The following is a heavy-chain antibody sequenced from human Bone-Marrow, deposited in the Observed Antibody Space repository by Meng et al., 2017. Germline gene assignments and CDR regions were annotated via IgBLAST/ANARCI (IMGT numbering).Heavy chain of an antibody. CDR3: ARGRASCSSGGCSLGWFDP. J-gene: IGHJ5*02. CDR1: GGSINSAGYY. CDR2: IYYTENT. D-gene: IGHD2-15*01. V-gene: IGHV4-31*01. Sequence: QERRPGLVNPAPASPPTCSVSGGSINSAGYYWSWIRQHPGKGLEWIGYIYYTENTYYNPSLKSPMTISLDKSKNQFSLKLNSVTVADTAVYYCARGRASCSSGGCSLGWFDPWGQGTLVTVSS.